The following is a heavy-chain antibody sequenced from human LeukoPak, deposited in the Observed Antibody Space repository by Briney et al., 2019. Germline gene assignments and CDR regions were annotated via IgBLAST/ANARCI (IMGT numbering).Heavy chain of an antibody. CDR1: GFTFSSYA. CDR2: MSGSGGST. Sequence: PGGSLRLACAASGFTFSSYAMSWVRQAPGKGLEWVSAMSGSGGSTYYADSVKGRFTISRDNSKNSLYLQMNSLRAEDTAVYYCASTHSSGWDLGYWGQGTLVTVSS. D-gene: IGHD6-19*01. CDR3: ASTHSSGWDLGY. J-gene: IGHJ4*02. V-gene: IGHV3-23*01.